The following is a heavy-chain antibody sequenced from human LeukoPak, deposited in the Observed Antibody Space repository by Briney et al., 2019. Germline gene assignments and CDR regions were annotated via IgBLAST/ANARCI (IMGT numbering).Heavy chain of an antibody. V-gene: IGHV4-34*01. Sequence: PSETLSLTCAVYGGSFSGYYWSWIRQPPGKGLEWIGEINHSGSTNYNPSLKSRVTISVDTSKNQFSLRLSSVTAADTAVYYCARRNYYYDSSGYYYLLFDYWGQGTLVTVSS. CDR3: ARRNYYYDSSGYYYLLFDY. J-gene: IGHJ4*02. D-gene: IGHD3-22*01. CDR1: GGSFSGYY. CDR2: INHSGST.